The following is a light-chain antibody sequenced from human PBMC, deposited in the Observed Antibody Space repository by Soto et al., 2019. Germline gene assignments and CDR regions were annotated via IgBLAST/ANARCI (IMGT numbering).Light chain of an antibody. V-gene: IGLV2-11*01. CDR1: ANDVGGHNY. CDR3: SSFTGSANP. CDR2: DVT. J-gene: IGLJ2*01. Sequence: QSALTQPRSVSGSPGQSATISCTGTANDVGGHNYVSWYQQHPGEAPKLLIYDVTERPSGVPDRFSGSKSGNTASLTISGLQTEDEADYYCSSFTGSANPFGGGTKLTVL.